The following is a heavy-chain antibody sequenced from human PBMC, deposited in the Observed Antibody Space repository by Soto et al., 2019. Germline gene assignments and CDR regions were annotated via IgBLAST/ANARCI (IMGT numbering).Heavy chain of an antibody. CDR3: ARVVMIRYGDYVVDY. CDR1: GGSISSYY. V-gene: IGHV4-59*01. CDR2: IYYSGST. Sequence: QVQLQESGPGLVKPSETLSLTCTVSGGSISSYYWSWIRQPPGKGLEWIGYIYYSGSTNYNPSLKSRVTISVDTSKNQFSLKLSSVTAADTAVYYCARVVMIRYGDYVVDYWGQGTLVTVSS. J-gene: IGHJ4*02. D-gene: IGHD4-17*01.